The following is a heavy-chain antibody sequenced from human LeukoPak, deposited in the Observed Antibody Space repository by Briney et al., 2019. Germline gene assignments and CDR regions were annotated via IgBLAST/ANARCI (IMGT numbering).Heavy chain of an antibody. CDR2: IKQGGSEK. CDR1: GFTFSSYW. D-gene: IGHD3-22*01. Sequence: GGSLRLSCAASGFTFSSYWMSWVRQAPGKGLEWVANIKQGGSEKYYVDSVKGRFTISRDNAKNSLYPQMNSLRAEDTAVYYCARESPKTVYYYDSSGSYMGAFDIWGQGTMVTVSS. CDR3: ARESPKTVYYYDSSGSYMGAFDI. J-gene: IGHJ3*02. V-gene: IGHV3-7*01.